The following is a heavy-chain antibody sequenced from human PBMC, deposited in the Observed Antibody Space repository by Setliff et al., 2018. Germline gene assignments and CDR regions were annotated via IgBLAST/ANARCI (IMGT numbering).Heavy chain of an antibody. D-gene: IGHD1-1*01. Sequence: PSETLSLTCAVYGGSFSGYYWSWIRQSPGKGLEWIGEVSHSGRTTNYNPSLNGRVPISMDTSKMQFSLRLRSVTAADTAVYYCARTGTYRYFDYWGQGTRVTVSS. J-gene: IGHJ4*02. CDR2: VSHSGRTT. CDR3: ARTGTYRYFDY. CDR1: GGSFSGYY. V-gene: IGHV4-34*01.